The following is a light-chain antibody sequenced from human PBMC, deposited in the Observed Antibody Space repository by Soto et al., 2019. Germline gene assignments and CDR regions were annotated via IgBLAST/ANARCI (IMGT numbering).Light chain of an antibody. J-gene: IGKJ1*01. Sequence: EILFTPSPGTLSLSSGERATLSRRASQSVSNNYLAWYQQKPGQAPRLLIYGASNRATGIPDRFSGSGSGTDFTLTISRLEPEDFAVYYCQQYGSSGTFGQGTKVDIK. V-gene: IGKV3-20*01. CDR3: QQYGSSGT. CDR1: QSVSNNY. CDR2: GAS.